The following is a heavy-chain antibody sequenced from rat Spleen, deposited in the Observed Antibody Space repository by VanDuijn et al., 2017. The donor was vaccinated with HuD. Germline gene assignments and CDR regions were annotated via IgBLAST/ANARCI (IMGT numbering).Heavy chain of an antibody. CDR2: IHYEGSST. CDR3: ARHWDYGGFFDY. D-gene: IGHD1-11*01. V-gene: IGHV5-22*01. J-gene: IGHJ2*01. Sequence: EVQLVESGGGLVQPGGSMNLSCAASGFTFNDYYMAWVRQAPKKGLEWVASIHYEGSSTYYGDSVKGRFTISRDNAKSTLYLQMDSLRSEDTATYYCARHWDYGGFFDYWGQGVMVTVSS. CDR1: GFTFNDYY.